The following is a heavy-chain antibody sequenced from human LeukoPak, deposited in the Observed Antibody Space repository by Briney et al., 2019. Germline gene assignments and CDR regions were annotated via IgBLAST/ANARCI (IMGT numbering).Heavy chain of an antibody. D-gene: IGHD6-13*01. V-gene: IGHV3-30*02. CDR3: ARQSGAAAGTALDY. CDR1: GFTFSSYG. J-gene: IGHJ4*02. CDR2: IRYDGSNK. Sequence: GGSLRLSCAASGFTFSSYGMHWVRQAPGKGLEWVAFIRYDGSNKYYADSVKGRFTISRDNSKNTLYLQMNSLRADDTAVYYCARQSGAAAGTALDYWGQGTLVTVSS.